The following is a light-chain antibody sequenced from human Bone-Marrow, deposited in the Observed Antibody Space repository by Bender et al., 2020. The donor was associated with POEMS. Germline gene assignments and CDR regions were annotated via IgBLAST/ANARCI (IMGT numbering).Light chain of an antibody. CDR1: SNDVGSYNF. Sequence: QSALTQPASVSGSPGQSITISCSGTSNDVGSYNFVSWYQQHPGKAPRLILFEVVKRPPGTSERFSGSRSGTSASLAISGLQSEDEADYYCAVWDDSLNGWVFGGGTKLTVL. CDR2: EVV. CDR3: AVWDDSLNGWV. V-gene: IGLV2-14*02. J-gene: IGLJ3*02.